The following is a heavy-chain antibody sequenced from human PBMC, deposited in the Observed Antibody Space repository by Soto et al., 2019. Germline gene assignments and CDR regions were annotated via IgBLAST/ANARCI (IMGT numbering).Heavy chain of an antibody. V-gene: IGHV3-74*01. CDR3: VRLKPGTAAFDY. J-gene: IGHJ4*02. CDR1: GFTFSSYW. D-gene: IGHD1-1*01. Sequence: GGSLRLSCAASGFTFSSYWMHWVRQAPGKGLVWVSRINSDGSSTSYADSVKGRFTISRDNAKNTLYLQMNSLRAEDTAVYYCVRLKPGTAAFDYWGQGTLVTVSS. CDR2: INSDGSST.